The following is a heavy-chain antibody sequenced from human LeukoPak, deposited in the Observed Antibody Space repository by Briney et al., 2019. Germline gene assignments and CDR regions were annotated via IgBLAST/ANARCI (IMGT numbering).Heavy chain of an antibody. CDR2: IYYSGST. CDR3: ASMWGRSGYRPRESYYYGMDV. J-gene: IGHJ6*02. Sequence: SKTLSLTCTVSGGSISSYYWSWIRQPPGKGLEWIGYIYYSGSTNYNPSLKSRVTISVDTSKNQFSLKLSSVTAADTAVYYCASMWGRSGYRPRESYYYGMDVWGQGTTITVSS. V-gene: IGHV4-59*01. D-gene: IGHD3-3*01. CDR1: GGSISSYY.